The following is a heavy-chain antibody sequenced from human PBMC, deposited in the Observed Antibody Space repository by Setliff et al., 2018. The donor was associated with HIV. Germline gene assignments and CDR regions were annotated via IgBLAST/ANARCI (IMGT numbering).Heavy chain of an antibody. CDR2: IYFDGSDR. D-gene: IGHD5-12*01. CDR1: GFYFRGYA. V-gene: IGHV3-30*04. CDR3: AKDRGQGYSGYYGCDS. Sequence: TGGSLRLSCEASGFYFRGYAMHWVRQAPGKGLEWVAVIYFDGSDRSYADSVKGRFTISRDNSKNTVYLEMNSLRGDDTAVYFCAKDRGQGYSGYYGCDSWGQGTLVTSPQ. J-gene: IGHJ5*02.